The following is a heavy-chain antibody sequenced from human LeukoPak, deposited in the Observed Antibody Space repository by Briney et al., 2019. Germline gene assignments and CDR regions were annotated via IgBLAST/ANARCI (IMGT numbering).Heavy chain of an antibody. Sequence: GESLKISCKGSGYSFTSYWIGWVRQMPGKGLEWMGIIYPGDSDTRYSPSFQGQVTISADKSISTAYLQWSSLKASDTAMYYCARDRTGQQLISRKDYYYMDVWGKGTTVTISS. D-gene: IGHD6-13*01. J-gene: IGHJ6*03. CDR3: ARDRTGQQLISRKDYYYMDV. V-gene: IGHV5-51*01. CDR1: GYSFTSYW. CDR2: IYPGDSDT.